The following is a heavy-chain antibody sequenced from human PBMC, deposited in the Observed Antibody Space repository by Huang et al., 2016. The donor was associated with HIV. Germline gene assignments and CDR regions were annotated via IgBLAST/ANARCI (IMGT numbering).Heavy chain of an antibody. CDR3: AAHGRIVGIPAAPLRFDP. V-gene: IGHV4-39*01. Sequence: QLQLQESGPGLVKPSETLSLTCTVSGGSISSSSYYWGWIRQPPGKGLEWIGGIYLGGTTYYNPSCKSLVTISVDTSRTQFSLKLSSVTAADTAVYYCAAHGRIVGIPAAPLRFDPWGQGTLVTVSS. CDR1: GGSISSSSYY. J-gene: IGHJ5*02. D-gene: IGHD6-13*01. CDR2: IYLGGTT.